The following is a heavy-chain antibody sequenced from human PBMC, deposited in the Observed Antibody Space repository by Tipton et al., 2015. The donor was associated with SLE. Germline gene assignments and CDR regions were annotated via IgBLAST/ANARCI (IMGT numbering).Heavy chain of an antibody. CDR2: IYHSGST. D-gene: IGHD3-3*01. V-gene: IGHV4-38-2*02. Sequence: TLSLTCTVSGYSISSGYYWGWIRQPPGKGLEWIGSIYHSGSTYYNPSLKSRVTISVDTSKNQFSLKLSSVTAADTAVYYCARGRFLEWFLIWGQGTMVPVSS. CDR1: GYSISSGYY. CDR3: ARGRFLEWFLI. J-gene: IGHJ3*02.